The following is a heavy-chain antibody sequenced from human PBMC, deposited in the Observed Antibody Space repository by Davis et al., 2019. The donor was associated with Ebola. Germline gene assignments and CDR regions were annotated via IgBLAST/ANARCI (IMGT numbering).Heavy chain of an antibody. CDR1: RFTFSSYS. V-gene: IGHV3-21*01. D-gene: IGHD4-11*01. CDR2: ISSSGSYI. J-gene: IGHJ4*02. CDR3: ARDYGNYGY. Sequence: GGSLRLSCAASRFTFSSYSMNWVRQAPGKGLEWVSSISSSGSYIYYVDSVKGRCTISRDNAKNSLYLQMNSLRAEDTAVYYCARDYGNYGYWGQGTLVTVSS.